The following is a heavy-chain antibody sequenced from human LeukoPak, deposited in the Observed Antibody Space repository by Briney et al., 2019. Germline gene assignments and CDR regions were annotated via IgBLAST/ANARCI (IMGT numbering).Heavy chain of an antibody. CDR3: ARVLLWFGESYYGMDV. CDR1: GFTFSSYS. CDR2: ISSSSSYI. Sequence: GGSLRLSCAASGFTFSSYSMNWVRQAPGKGLEWVSSISSSSSYIYYADSVKGRFTISRDNAKNSLYLQMNSLRAEETAVYYCARVLLWFGESYYGMDVWGKGTTVTVSS. J-gene: IGHJ6*04. V-gene: IGHV3-21*01. D-gene: IGHD3-10*01.